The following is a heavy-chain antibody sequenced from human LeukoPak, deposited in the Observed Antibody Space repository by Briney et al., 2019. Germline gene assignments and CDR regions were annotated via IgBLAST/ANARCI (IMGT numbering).Heavy chain of an antibody. D-gene: IGHD2-8*01. CDR3: ASPVL. J-gene: IGHJ4*02. CDR1: GFTFSSYA. CDR2: ISYDGSNK. Sequence: GGSLRLSCAASGFTFSSYAMRWVRQAPGKGLEWVAVISYDGSNKYYADSVKGRFTISRDNSKNTLYLQMNSLRAEDTAVYYCASPVLWGQGTLVTVSS. V-gene: IGHV3-30-3*01.